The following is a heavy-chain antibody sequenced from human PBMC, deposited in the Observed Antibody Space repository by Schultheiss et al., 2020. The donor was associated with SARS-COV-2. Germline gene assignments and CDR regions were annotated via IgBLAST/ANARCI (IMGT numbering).Heavy chain of an antibody. CDR2: ISWNSGSI. V-gene: IGHV3-9*01. CDR3: AKDGYPGGATYYGMDV. Sequence: GGSLRLSCAASGFTFDDYAMHWVRQAPGKGLEWVSGISWNSGSIGYADSVKGRFTISRDNAKNTLYLQMNSLRAEDTAVYYCAKDGYPGGATYYGMDVWGQGTTVTVSS. CDR1: GFTFDDYA. J-gene: IGHJ6*02. D-gene: IGHD3-16*01.